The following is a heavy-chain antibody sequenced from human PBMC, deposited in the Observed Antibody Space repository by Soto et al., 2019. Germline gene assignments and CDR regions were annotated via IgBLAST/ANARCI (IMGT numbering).Heavy chain of an antibody. CDR2: IYYSENT. J-gene: IGHJ4*02. CDR1: GGSISSYY. V-gene: IGHV4-59*08. Sequence: QVQLQESGPGLVKPSETLSLTCTVSGGSISSYYWSWIRQPPGKGLEWIVHIYYSENTNYNPYLKSRVTISVDTSKNQLSLKLSSVTAADTAVYYCARTDPGSAPFDYWGQGTLVTVSS. D-gene: IGHD2-15*01. CDR3: ARTDPGSAPFDY.